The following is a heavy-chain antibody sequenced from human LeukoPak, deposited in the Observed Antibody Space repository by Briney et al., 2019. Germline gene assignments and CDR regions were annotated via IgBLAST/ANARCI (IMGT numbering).Heavy chain of an antibody. CDR3: ATESGYVMDPHYSYGMDV. Sequence: PSETLSLTCTVSDDSITKYYWSWVRQPPGQGLEWIGYIHHSGSTSYNPSLKSRVTISLDTPNSQISLKLTSLTAADTAIYSCATESGYVMDPHYSYGMDVWGQGTTVTVSS. CDR2: IHHSGST. V-gene: IGHV4-59*01. CDR1: DDSITKYY. J-gene: IGHJ6*02. D-gene: IGHD5-12*01.